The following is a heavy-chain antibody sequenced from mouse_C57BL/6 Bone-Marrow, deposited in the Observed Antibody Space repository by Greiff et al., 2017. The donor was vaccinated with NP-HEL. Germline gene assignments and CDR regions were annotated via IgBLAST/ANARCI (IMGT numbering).Heavy chain of an antibody. V-gene: IGHV1-75*01. D-gene: IGHD3-1*01. J-gene: IGHJ2*01. CDR3: ARKEGCRGYFDY. CDR2: IFPGSGST. CDR1: GYTFTDYY. Sequence: VHLVESGPELVKPGASVKISCKASGYTFTDYYINWVKQRPGQGLEWIGWIFPGSGSTYYNEKFKGKATLTVDKSSSTAYMLLSSLASEDSAVYFCARKEGCRGYFDYWGQGTTLTVSS.